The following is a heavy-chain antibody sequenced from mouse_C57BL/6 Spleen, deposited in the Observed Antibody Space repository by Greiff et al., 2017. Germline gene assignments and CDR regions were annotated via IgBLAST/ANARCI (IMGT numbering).Heavy chain of an antibody. CDR2: IDPNSGGT. Sequence: QVQLQQPGAEPVKPGASVKLSCKASGYTFTSYWMHWVKQRPGRGLEWIGRIDPNSGGTKYNEKFKSKATLTVDKPSSTAYMQLSSLTSEDSAVYYCARWGPITTVVAPFDYWGQGTTLTVSS. CDR1: GYTFTSYW. V-gene: IGHV1-72*01. D-gene: IGHD1-1*01. CDR3: ARWGPITTVVAPFDY. J-gene: IGHJ2*01.